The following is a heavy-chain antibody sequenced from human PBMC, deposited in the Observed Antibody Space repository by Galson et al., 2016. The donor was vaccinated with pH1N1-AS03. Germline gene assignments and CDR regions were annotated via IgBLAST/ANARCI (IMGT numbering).Heavy chain of an antibody. Sequence: PVKVSCKASGYTFTNYAVHWVRQAPGQRLEWMGWINADNTDTKYSQKFQDRVTITRDTFATTAYMELSSLRSEDTAVYYCAGTNYYHSSGDYWGQGTLVTVSS. V-gene: IGHV1-3*01. J-gene: IGHJ4*02. CDR2: INADNTDT. CDR1: GYTFTNYA. CDR3: AGTNYYHSSGDY. D-gene: IGHD3-22*01.